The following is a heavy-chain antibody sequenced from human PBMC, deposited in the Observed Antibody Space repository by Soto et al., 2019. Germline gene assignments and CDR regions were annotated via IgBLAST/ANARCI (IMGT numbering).Heavy chain of an antibody. Sequence: SQTLSLTCTVSAGTISRGGYYWSWIRQHPGKGLEWIGYIYYSGSTYYNPSLKSRVTISVDTSKNQFSLKLSSVTAADTAVYYFARFGGSPDNFDYWGQGTLVTVSS. V-gene: IGHV4-31*03. CDR1: AGTISRGGYY. D-gene: IGHD3-16*01. J-gene: IGHJ4*02. CDR3: ARFGGSPDNFDY. CDR2: IYYSGST.